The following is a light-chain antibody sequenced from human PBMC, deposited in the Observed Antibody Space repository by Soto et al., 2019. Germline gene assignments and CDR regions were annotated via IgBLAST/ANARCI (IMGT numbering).Light chain of an antibody. Sequence: QSALTQPPSASGSPGQSVTISCTGTSSDVGGYNYVSWYQQHPGKAPKLMIYEVSKRPSGVPDRFSGSKSGNTASLTVSGLQAEDEADYYCNSYAGSNRIARVFGGGTKLTVL. V-gene: IGLV2-8*01. J-gene: IGLJ2*01. CDR3: NSYAGSNRIARV. CDR1: SSDVGGYNY. CDR2: EVS.